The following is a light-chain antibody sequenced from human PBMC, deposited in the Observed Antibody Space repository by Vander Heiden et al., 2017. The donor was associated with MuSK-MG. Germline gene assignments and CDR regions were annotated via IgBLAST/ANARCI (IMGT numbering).Light chain of an antibody. J-gene: IGKJ3*01. CDR3: QQDGSSPFT. CDR1: QSVSSSF. Sequence: EIVLTQSPGTLSLSPGERATLSCRASQSVSSSFLAWYQQKPGQAPRLLIYGASSSATGIPDRFSGSGSGTDFTLTISILKLEDFAVYYCQQDGSSPFTFGHGTKVXIK. CDR2: GAS. V-gene: IGKV3-20*01.